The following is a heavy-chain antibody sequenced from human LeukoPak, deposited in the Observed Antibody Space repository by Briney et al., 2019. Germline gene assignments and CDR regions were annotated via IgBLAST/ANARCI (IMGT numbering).Heavy chain of an antibody. CDR2: IYYSGST. V-gene: IGHV4-39*01. J-gene: IGHJ6*02. CDR1: GGSISSSSYY. Sequence: SETVSLTCTVSGGSISSSSYYWGSIRQPPGKGLEWIGSIYYSGSTYYNPSLKSRVTISVDTSKNQFSLKLSSVTAADTAVYYCSSVDTALHYYYGMDVWGQGTTVTVSS. D-gene: IGHD5-18*01. CDR3: SSVDTALHYYYGMDV.